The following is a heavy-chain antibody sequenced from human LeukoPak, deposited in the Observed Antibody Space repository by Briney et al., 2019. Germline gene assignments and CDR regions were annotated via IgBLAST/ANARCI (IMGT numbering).Heavy chain of an antibody. Sequence: GRSLRLFCAAYGFTFDDYCIRWVRHAAGKWLGWDSGVSWNIGSIRYAESVKGRFTTSRDNAKTSPYLKMNSLRAEDTALYYSAKKTRYFDWRGAFDIWGQGTMVTVSS. J-gene: IGHJ3*02. D-gene: IGHD3-9*01. V-gene: IGHV3-9*01. CDR2: VSWNIGSI. CDR1: GFTFDDYC. CDR3: AKKTRYFDWRGAFDI.